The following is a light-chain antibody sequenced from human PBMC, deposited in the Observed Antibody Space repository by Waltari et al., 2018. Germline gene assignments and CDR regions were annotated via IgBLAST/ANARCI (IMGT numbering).Light chain of an antibody. CDR2: HAS. J-gene: IGKJ1*01. CDR3: QQYNNWPPGT. V-gene: IGKV3-15*01. CDR1: QTIGLS. Sequence: TVVTQSPATLSVSPGERASLSCRTSQTIGLSLAWYQQQPGQAPRLLIDHASTRATGIPARFSGSGSESEFTLTISSLQSEDVAVYYCQQYNNWPPGTFGQGTRVEI.